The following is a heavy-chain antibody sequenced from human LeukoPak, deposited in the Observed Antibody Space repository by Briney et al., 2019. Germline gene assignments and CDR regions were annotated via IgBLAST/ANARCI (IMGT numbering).Heavy chain of an antibody. D-gene: IGHD1-7*01. CDR1: GFTFSSYN. J-gene: IGHJ4*02. CDR2: ISSSSYI. CDR3: ARSSRELGGCAPWELMPPFDY. V-gene: IGHV3-21*01. Sequence: GGSLRLSCAASGFTFSSYNMNWVRQAPGKGLEWVSSISSSSYIYYADSVKGRFTISRDNAKNSLYLQMNSLRAEGTAVYYCARSSRELGGCAPWELMPPFDYWGQGTLVTVSS.